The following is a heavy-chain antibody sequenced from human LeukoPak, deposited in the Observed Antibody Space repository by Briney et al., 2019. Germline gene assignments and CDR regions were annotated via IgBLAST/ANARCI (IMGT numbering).Heavy chain of an antibody. J-gene: IGHJ4*02. CDR3: ARANPMVRGAIRPFDY. Sequence: PSETLSLTCTVSGGSISSYYWSWIRQPPGKGLEWIGYIYYSGSTNYNPSLKSRVTISVDTSKNQFSLKLSSVTAADTAVYYCARANPMVRGAIRPFDYWGQGTLVTVSS. D-gene: IGHD3-10*01. CDR1: GGSISSYY. V-gene: IGHV4-59*01. CDR2: IYYSGST.